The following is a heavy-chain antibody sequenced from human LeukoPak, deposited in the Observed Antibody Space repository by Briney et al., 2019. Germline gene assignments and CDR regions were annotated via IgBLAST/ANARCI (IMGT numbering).Heavy chain of an antibody. D-gene: IGHD2-2*01. Sequence: TGGSLRLSCAASGFTFSNNAMSWVRQAPGKGLEWVSSISPNGAGTYYGDSVKGRFTISRDNSKSTLYLQMSSLTSEDTAVYSCVRTFGYCSSPTCYVFDYWGQGTLVTVSS. CDR2: ISPNGAGT. CDR3: VRTFGYCSSPTCYVFDY. CDR1: GFTFSNNA. V-gene: IGHV3-23*02. J-gene: IGHJ4*02.